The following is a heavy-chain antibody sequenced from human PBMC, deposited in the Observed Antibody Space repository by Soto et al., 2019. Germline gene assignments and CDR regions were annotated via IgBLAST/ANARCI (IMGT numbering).Heavy chain of an antibody. V-gene: IGHV4-34*01. CDR2: INHSGST. J-gene: IGHJ4*02. Sequence: QVQLQQWGAGLLKPSETLSLTCAVYGGSFSGYYWTWIRQPPGTGREWMGEINHSGSTNYNPSLKSRVTISVDASKNQFSLKLTSVTAADTAVYYCARDKITGLFDYWGQGTLVTVSS. CDR3: ARDKITGLFDY. D-gene: IGHD2-8*02. CDR1: GGSFSGYY.